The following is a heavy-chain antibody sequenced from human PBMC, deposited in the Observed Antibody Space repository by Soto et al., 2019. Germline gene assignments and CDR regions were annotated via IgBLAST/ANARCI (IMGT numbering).Heavy chain of an antibody. CDR1: GNTFTDYN. J-gene: IGHJ5*02. Sequence: GASVKVSCKASGNTFTDYNIHWVRQAPGQGLEWMGWIIPKGGDTNYAQKFQGRVTMTRDTSISTVYMELSGLRSDDTAIYYCAREMSAATQGNWLDPWGKGTRVTVSS. CDR3: AREMSAATQGNWLDP. CDR2: IIPKGGDT. V-gene: IGHV1-2*02. D-gene: IGHD2-15*01.